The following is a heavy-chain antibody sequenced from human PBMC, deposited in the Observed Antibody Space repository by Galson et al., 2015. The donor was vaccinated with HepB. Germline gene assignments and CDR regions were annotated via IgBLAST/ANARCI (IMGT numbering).Heavy chain of an antibody. Sequence: SVKVSCKASGYTFTNYHMHWVKQAPGQGLEWMGIINPNGAFTSYAQKFQGRVTMTRDTSTSTMYMELSSLRSEDTAVYFCARSYRSGWQSEFDYWGQGTLVTVSS. CDR2: INPNGAFT. CDR1: GYTFTNYH. CDR3: ARSYRSGWQSEFDY. J-gene: IGHJ4*02. D-gene: IGHD6-25*01. V-gene: IGHV1-46*01.